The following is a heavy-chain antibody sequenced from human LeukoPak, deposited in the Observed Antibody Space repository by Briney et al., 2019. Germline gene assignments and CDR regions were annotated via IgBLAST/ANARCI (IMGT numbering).Heavy chain of an antibody. D-gene: IGHD5-18*01. CDR1: GGSISSSSYH. V-gene: IGHV4-39*07. CDR3: AREWHSYGRFDP. J-gene: IGHJ5*02. Sequence: SETLSLTCTVSGGSISSSSYHWGWIRQPPGKGLEWIGSIYYSGSTYYNPSLKSRVTISVDTSKNQFSLKLSSVTAADTAVYYCAREWHSYGRFDPWGQGTLVTVSS. CDR2: IYYSGST.